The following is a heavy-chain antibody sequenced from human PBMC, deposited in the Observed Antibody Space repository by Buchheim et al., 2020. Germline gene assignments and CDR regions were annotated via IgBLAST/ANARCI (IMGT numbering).Heavy chain of an antibody. Sequence: EVQLLESGGGLVQPGGSLRLSCAASGFTFSISAMSWVRQAPGKGLEWVSTLSGSGGSTYYADSVKGRFTISRDNSKNTLYLQMNSLRAEDTAVYYCAKGRNSSGWRSQESWGQGTL. J-gene: IGHJ5*02. CDR1: GFTFSISA. V-gene: IGHV3-23*01. CDR3: AKGRNSSGWRSQES. D-gene: IGHD6-19*01. CDR2: LSGSGGST.